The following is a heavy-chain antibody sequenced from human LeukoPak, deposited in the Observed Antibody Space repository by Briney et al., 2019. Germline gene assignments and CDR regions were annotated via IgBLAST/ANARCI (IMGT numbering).Heavy chain of an antibody. CDR3: ASPQRGYSYGYAGPFDY. Sequence: SQTLSLTCAISGDSVSSNSAAWNWIRQSPSRGLEWLGRTYYRSKWYNDYAVSVKSRITINPDTSKNQFSLRLSSVTAADTAVYYCASPQRGYSYGYAGPFDYWGQGTLVTVSS. D-gene: IGHD5-18*01. V-gene: IGHV6-1*01. CDR2: TYYRSKWYN. J-gene: IGHJ4*02. CDR1: GDSVSSNSAA.